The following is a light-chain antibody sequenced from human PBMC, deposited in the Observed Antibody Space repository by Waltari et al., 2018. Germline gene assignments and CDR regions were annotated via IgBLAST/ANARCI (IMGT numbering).Light chain of an antibody. CDR1: QSVLYSSNNKNY. J-gene: IGKJ1*01. CDR2: WAS. CDR3: HQYYDTPWT. V-gene: IGKV4-1*01. Sequence: DIVMTQSPDSLAVSLGERATIHCKSSQSVLYSSNNKNYLAWYQQKPGQPPKLLIYWASTRESGVPDRFSGSGSGTDFTLTISSLQAEDVAVYYCHQYYDTPWTFGQGTKVEI.